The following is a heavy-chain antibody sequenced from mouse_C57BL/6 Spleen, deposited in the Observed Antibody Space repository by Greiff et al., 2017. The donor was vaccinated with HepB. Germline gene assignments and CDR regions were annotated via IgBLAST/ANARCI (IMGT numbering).Heavy chain of an antibody. D-gene: IGHD1-1*01. CDR3: ARETVYYGSSHWYFDV. Sequence: EVKLQHSGPELVKPGASVKISCKASGYSFTDYNMNWVKQSNGKSLEWIGVINPNYGTTSYNQKFKGKATLTVDQSSSTAYMQLNSLTSEDSAVYYCARETVYYGSSHWYFDVWGTGTTVTVSS. CDR1: GYSFTDYN. J-gene: IGHJ1*03. CDR2: INPNYGTT. V-gene: IGHV1-39*01.